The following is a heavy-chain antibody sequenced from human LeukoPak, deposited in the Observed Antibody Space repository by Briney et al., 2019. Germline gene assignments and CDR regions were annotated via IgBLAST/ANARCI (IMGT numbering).Heavy chain of an antibody. V-gene: IGHV3-48*03. Sequence: GGSLRLSCEASGFTFSNYDMNWVRQAPGKGLEWVSHITTSGSTKYYADSVKGRVTISRDNAKNSLDLQMNSLRAEDTAVYYCARARDNSYYYSYTDVWGRGTTVTVSS. CDR2: ITTSGSTK. J-gene: IGHJ6*03. CDR1: GFTFSNYD. D-gene: IGHD3-10*01. CDR3: ARARDNSYYYSYTDV.